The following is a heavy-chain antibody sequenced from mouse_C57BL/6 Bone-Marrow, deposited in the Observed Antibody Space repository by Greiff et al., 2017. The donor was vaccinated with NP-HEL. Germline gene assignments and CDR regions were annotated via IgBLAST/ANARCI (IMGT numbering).Heavy chain of an antibody. J-gene: IGHJ4*01. V-gene: IGHV14-4*01. D-gene: IGHD2-1*01. Sequence: VHVKQSGAELVRPGASVKLSCTASGFNIKDDYMHWVKQRPEQGLEWIGWIDPENGDTEYASKFQGKATITADTSSNTAYLQLSSLTSEDTAVYYCTRRGNYVGAMDYWGQGTSVTVSS. CDR1: GFNIKDDY. CDR2: IDPENGDT. CDR3: TRRGNYVGAMDY.